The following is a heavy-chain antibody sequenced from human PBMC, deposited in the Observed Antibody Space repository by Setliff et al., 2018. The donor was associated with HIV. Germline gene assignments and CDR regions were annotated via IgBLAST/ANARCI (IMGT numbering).Heavy chain of an antibody. J-gene: IGHJ4*02. CDR2: IYYSGIT. V-gene: IGHV4-59*01. CDR1: DGSISTYY. Sequence: SETLSLTCAVSDGSISTYYWSWIRQPPGRGLEWIGYIYYSGITNYSPSLKSRVTLLVDTSENQFSLRLSSVTAADTAVYFCARGDYDSGGYYFDKWGQGALVTV. D-gene: IGHD3-22*01. CDR3: ARGDYDSGGYYFDK.